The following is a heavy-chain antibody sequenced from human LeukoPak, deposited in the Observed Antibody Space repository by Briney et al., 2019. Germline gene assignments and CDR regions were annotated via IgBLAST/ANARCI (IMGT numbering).Heavy chain of an antibody. CDR2: INWDGGAT. CDR3: ARDLSSSWYSLAY. J-gene: IGHJ4*02. Sequence: PGGSLRLSCAPSGLAIADHGMSWVRQVPGRGLEWVSGINWDGGATSYAVSVEGRSTISRDNARNFLYLQMNSLRDEDTAMYFCARDLSSSWYSLAYWGQGTQVTVSS. D-gene: IGHD6-13*01. CDR1: GLAIADHG. V-gene: IGHV3-20*04.